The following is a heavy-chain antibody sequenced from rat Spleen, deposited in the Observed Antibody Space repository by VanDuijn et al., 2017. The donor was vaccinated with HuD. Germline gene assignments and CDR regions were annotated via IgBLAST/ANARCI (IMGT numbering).Heavy chain of an antibody. D-gene: IGHD1-1*01. CDR2: ISYEGSST. Sequence: EVQLVESGGGLVQPGNSLKLSCAASGFTFSDYYMAWVRQAPKKGLEWVASISYEGSSTYYPDSVKGRFTISRDNAKSTLYLQMNSLRSEDTATYYCTRDRTVAFDYWGQGVMVTVSS. CDR1: GFTFSDYY. CDR3: TRDRTVAFDY. V-gene: IGHV5-22*01. J-gene: IGHJ2*01.